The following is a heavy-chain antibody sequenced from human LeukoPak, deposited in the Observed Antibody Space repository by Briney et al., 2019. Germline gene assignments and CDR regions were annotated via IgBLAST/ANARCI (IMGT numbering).Heavy chain of an antibody. Sequence: SETLSLTCTVSGGPISTYYWSWIRQPAGKGLEWIGRIYTSGSTNYNPSLKSRVTMSVDTSKNQFSLKLSSVTAADTAVYYCAREISIFGVSDYWGQGTLVTVSS. J-gene: IGHJ4*02. CDR3: AREISIFGVSDY. D-gene: IGHD3-3*01. CDR2: IYTSGST. V-gene: IGHV4-4*07. CDR1: GGPISTYY.